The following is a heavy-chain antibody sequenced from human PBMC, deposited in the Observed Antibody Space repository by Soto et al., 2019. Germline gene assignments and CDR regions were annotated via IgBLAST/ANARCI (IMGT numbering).Heavy chain of an antibody. CDR2: INVGNGSI. Sequence: ASVKVSCKASGYTFTIYTMHWVRQAPGQRLEWMGWINVGNGSIKYSEKFQGRVTITRDTSASTAYMELSSLRSEDTAVYYCGRSPSLFIDYWGQGTQVTVSS. CDR3: GRSPSLFIDY. CDR1: GYTFTIYT. J-gene: IGHJ4*02. V-gene: IGHV1-3*01. D-gene: IGHD3-10*01.